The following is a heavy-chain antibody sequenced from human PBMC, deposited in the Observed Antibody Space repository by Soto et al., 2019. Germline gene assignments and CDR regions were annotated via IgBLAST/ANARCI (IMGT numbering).Heavy chain of an antibody. CDR3: ARDLGYYDSSGYFDY. D-gene: IGHD3-22*01. CDR1: GFTFSDYY. V-gene: IGHV3-11*01. Sequence: QVQLVESGGGLVKPGGSLRLSCAASGFTFSDYYMSWIRQAPGKGLEWVSYISSSDIIIYYAASVKGRFTNSRDNAKNSLYLQVNSLRAEDTAVDYCARDLGYYDSSGYFDYWGQGTLVTVSS. CDR2: ISSSDIII. J-gene: IGHJ4*02.